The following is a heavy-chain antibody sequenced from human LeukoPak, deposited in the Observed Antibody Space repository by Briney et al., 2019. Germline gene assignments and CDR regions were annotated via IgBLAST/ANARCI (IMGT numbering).Heavy chain of an antibody. CDR2: ISSSSTYI. CDR1: GFTFSSYS. CDR3: ARDLTTVTTKAWDY. J-gene: IGHJ4*02. Sequence: PGGSLRLSCAASGFTFSSYSMNWVRQAPGKGLEWVSSISSSSTYIYYADSVKGRFTISRENAKNSLYLQMNSLRAEDTAVYYCARDLTTVTTKAWDYWGQGTLVTVSS. D-gene: IGHD4-17*01. V-gene: IGHV3-21*01.